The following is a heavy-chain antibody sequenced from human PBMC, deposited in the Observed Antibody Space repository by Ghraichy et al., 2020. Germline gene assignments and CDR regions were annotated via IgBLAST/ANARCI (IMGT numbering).Heavy chain of an antibody. J-gene: IGHJ3*02. Sequence: SETLSLTCTVSGGSISSGAYSWSWIRRPPGKALEWIGYIYDSGSTFYNPSLRSRVTISVDRSKNQFSLKLMSVTAADTAVYYCARNKGYSGSRDAFDIWGQGTMVTVSS. D-gene: IGHD1-26*01. CDR3: ARNKGYSGSRDAFDI. CDR1: GGSISSGAYS. V-gene: IGHV4-30-2*01. CDR2: IYDSGST.